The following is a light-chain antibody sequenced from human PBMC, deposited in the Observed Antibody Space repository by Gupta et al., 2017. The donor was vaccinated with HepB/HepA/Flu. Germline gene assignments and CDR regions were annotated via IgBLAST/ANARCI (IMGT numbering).Light chain of an antibody. Sequence: QSVLTQPPSESGTPGQRVTIPCSGRSSNIGSNTVNWYQQLPGTAPKLLIYSNNQRPSGVPDRFSGSKSGTSASLAISGLQSEDEADYYCSAWDDSLNGLYVFGTGTKVTVL. V-gene: IGLV1-44*01. CDR3: SAWDDSLNGLYV. J-gene: IGLJ1*01. CDR2: SNN. CDR1: SSNIGSNT.